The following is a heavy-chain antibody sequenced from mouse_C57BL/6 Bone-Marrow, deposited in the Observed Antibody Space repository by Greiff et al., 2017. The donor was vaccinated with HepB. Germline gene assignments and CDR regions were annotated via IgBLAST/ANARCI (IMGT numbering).Heavy chain of an antibody. V-gene: IGHV3-6*01. CDR2: ISFDGSN. CDR1: GYSITSGYY. Sequence: EVKVEESGPGLVKPSQSLSLTCSVTGYSITSGYYWNWIRQFPGNKLEWMGYISFDGSNNYNPSLKNRISITRDTSKNQFFLKLNSVTTEDTATYYCARGGTTGAYWGQGTSVTVSS. J-gene: IGHJ4*01. D-gene: IGHD1-1*01. CDR3: ARGGTTGAY.